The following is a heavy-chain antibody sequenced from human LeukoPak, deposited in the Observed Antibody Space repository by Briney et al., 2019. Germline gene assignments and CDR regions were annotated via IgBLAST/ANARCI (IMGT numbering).Heavy chain of an antibody. V-gene: IGHV3-30*04. CDR2: ISYDGSNK. D-gene: IGHD2-2*01. CDR1: GFTFSSYA. CDR3: AKDLRIVVVPAAMSIDY. J-gene: IGHJ4*02. Sequence: GGSLRLSCAASGFTFSSYAMHWVRQAPGKGLEWVAVISYDGSNKYYADSVKGRFTISRDNSKNTLYLQMNSLRAEDTAVYYCAKDLRIVVVPAAMSIDYWGQGTLVTVSS.